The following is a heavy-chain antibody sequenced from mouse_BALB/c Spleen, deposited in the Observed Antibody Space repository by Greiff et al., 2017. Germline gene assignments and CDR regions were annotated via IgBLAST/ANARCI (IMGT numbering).Heavy chain of an antibody. CDR3: AGSYYGSSPDY. V-gene: IGHV5-9*03. CDR2: ISSGGGNT. J-gene: IGHJ2*01. Sequence: EVKLMESGGDLVKPGGSLKLSCAASGFTFSSYGMSWVRQTPEKRLEWVATISSGGGNTYYPDSVKGRFTISRDNAKNNLYLQMSSLRSEDTALYYCAGSYYGSSPDYWGQGTTLTVSS. CDR1: GFTFSSYG. D-gene: IGHD1-1*01.